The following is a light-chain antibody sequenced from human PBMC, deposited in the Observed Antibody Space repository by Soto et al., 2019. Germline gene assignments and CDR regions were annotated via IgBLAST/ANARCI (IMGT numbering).Light chain of an antibody. CDR1: QSVSSY. CDR3: QHRRNWPWT. J-gene: IGKJ1*01. CDR2: DTF. Sequence: EIVLTQSPVTLSLSPGERATLSCRASQSVSSYLAWYQQKPGQAPRLLIYDTFNRATGIPARFSGSGSGTDFTLTISSLEPEDFVVYYCQHRRNWPWTVGQGTRVEIK. V-gene: IGKV3-11*01.